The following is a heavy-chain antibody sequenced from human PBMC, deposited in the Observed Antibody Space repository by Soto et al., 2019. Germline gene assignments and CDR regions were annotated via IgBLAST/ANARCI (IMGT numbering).Heavy chain of an antibody. CDR1: GYTFTGYY. D-gene: IGHD6-19*01. V-gene: IGHV1-2*04. CDR3: ARGGVRYSSGWYGYFEL. J-gene: IGHJ2*01. Sequence: QVQLVQSGAEVKKPGASVKVSCKASGYTFTGYYMHWVRQAPGQGLEWMGWINPNSGGTNYAQKFQGWVTMTRDTSSSRAYMELSRLRSDDTAVYYCARGGVRYSSGWYGYFELWGRGTLVTVSS. CDR2: INPNSGGT.